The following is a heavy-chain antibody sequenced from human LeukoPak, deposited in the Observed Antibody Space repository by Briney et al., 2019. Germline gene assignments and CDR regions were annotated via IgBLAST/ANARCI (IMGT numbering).Heavy chain of an antibody. D-gene: IGHD2-2*01. V-gene: IGHV4-39*01. Sequence: SETLSLTCTVSGGSISSSSYYWGWIRQPPGKGLEWIGSIYYSGSTYYNPSLKSRVTISVDTSKNQFSLKLSSVTAADTAVYYCARLGYCSSTSCYPFDCWGQGTLVTVSS. CDR1: GGSISSSSYY. CDR2: IYYSGST. CDR3: ARLGYCSSTSCYPFDC. J-gene: IGHJ4*02.